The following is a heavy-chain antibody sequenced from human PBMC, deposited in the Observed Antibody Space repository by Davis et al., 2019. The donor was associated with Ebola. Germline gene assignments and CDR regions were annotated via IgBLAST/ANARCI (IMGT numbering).Heavy chain of an antibody. CDR1: GFTFSDYY. Sequence: GESLKISCAASGFTFSDYYMSWIRQAPGKGLEWVSYISSSGSTIYYADSVKGRFTISRDNAKNSLYLQMNSLRAEDTAVYYCASGQLWFPWGYWGQGTLVTVSS. D-gene: IGHD5-18*01. J-gene: IGHJ4*02. CDR3: ASGQLWFPWGY. V-gene: IGHV3-11*01. CDR2: ISSSGSTI.